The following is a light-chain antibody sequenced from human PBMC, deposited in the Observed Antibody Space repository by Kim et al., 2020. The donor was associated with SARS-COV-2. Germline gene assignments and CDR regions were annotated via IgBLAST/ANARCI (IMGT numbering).Light chain of an antibody. CDR2: DAS. V-gene: IGKV3-11*01. CDR3: QQRSNWPPLT. CDR1: QSVSSY. Sequence: PGERATLSCRASQSVSSYVAWYQQKPGQAPRLLIYDASNRATGIPARFSGSGSGTDFTLTISSLEPEDFAVYYCQQRSNWPPLTFGGGTKVDIK. J-gene: IGKJ4*01.